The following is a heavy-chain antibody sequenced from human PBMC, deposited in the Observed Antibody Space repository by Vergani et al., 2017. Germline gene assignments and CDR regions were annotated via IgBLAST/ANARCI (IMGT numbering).Heavy chain of an antibody. D-gene: IGHD2-2*01. V-gene: IGHV1-18*01. CDR2: ISAYNGNT. Sequence: QVQLVQSGAEVKKPGASVKVSCKASGYTFTSYGISWVRQAPGQGLEGMGWISAYNGNTNYAQKLQGRVTMTTDTSTSTAYMELRSLRYDDTALYYCARDQXPAITRAPRYYYYYGMDVWGQGTTVTVSS. J-gene: IGHJ6*02. CDR3: ARDQXPAITRAPRYYYYYGMDV. CDR1: GYTFTSYG.